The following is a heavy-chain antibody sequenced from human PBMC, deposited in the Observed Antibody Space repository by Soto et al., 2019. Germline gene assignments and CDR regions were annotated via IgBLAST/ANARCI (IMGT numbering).Heavy chain of an antibody. CDR3: ARQLEYSSSSAWFDP. V-gene: IGHV4-4*02. J-gene: IGHJ5*02. CDR2: IYHSGST. Sequence: QVQLQESGPGLVKPSGTLSLTCAVSGGSISSSNWWSWVRQPPGKGLEWIGEIYHSGSTNYNPSLKSRVTISVDKSKNQFSLKPGSVTAADTAVYYCARQLEYSSSSAWFDPWGQGTLVTVSS. D-gene: IGHD6-6*01. CDR1: GGSISSSNW.